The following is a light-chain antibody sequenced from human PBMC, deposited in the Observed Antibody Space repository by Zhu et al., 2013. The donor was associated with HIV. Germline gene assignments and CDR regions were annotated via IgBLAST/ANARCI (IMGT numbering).Light chain of an antibody. Sequence: EIVLTQSPGTLSLSPGERASLSCRASQSVSSSYLAWYQQKPGQAPRLLIYGASSRATGIPDRFSGSGSGTDFTLTINGLEPEDFAVYYCQQYDTSPLWTFGQGTEVEIK. V-gene: IGKV3-20*01. CDR1: QSVSSSY. CDR3: QQYDTSPLWT. J-gene: IGKJ1*01. CDR2: GAS.